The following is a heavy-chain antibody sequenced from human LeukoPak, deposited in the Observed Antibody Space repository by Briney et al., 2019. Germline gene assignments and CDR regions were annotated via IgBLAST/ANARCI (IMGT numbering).Heavy chain of an antibody. D-gene: IGHD6-13*01. CDR2: IYYSGST. Sequence: SETLSLTCTVSGGSISCYYWSWIRQPPGKGLEWIGYIYYSGSTNYNPSLKSRVTISVDTSKNQFSLKLSSVTAADTAVYYCARSTLLRGIAAAANFDYWGQGTLVTVSS. V-gene: IGHV4-59*08. J-gene: IGHJ4*02. CDR3: ARSTLLRGIAAAANFDY. CDR1: GGSISCYY.